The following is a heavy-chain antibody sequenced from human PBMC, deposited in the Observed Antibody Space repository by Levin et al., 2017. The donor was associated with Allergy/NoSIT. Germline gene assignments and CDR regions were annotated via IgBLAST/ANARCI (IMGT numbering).Heavy chain of an antibody. D-gene: IGHD5-12*01. V-gene: IGHV1-46*03. CDR2: INPSGGST. CDR1: GYTFTSYY. J-gene: IGHJ4*02. CDR3: ARAVATIDY. Sequence: GGSLRLSCKASGYTFTSYYMHWVRQAPGQGLEWMGIINPSGGSTSYAQKFQGRVTMTRDTSTSTVYMELSSLRSEDTAVYYCARAVATIDYWGQGTLVTVSS.